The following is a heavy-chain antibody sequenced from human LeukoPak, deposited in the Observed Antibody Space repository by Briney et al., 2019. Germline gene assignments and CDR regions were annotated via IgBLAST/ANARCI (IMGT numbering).Heavy chain of an antibody. V-gene: IGHV3-23*01. CDR1: GFTFSTCA. CDR2: ISGGGRST. J-gene: IGHJ4*02. Sequence: GGSLRLSCAASGFTFSTCAMSWVRQAPGKGLEWVSTISGGGRSTDYADSVKGQFTISRDNSMNTLYLQMNSLRAEDTAVYYCARERYFDYWGQGTLVTVSS. CDR3: ARERYFDY.